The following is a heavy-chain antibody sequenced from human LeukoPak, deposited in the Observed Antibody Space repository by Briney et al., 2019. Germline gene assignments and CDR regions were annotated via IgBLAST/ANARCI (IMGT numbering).Heavy chain of an antibody. V-gene: IGHV3-20*04. CDR1: GFTFDDYG. Sequence: PGGSLRLSCAASGFTFDDYGMSWVRQAPGKGLEWVSGINWNGGGTGYADSVKGRFTISRDNAKNSLYLQMNSLRAEDTALYYCARGTLKAAATDFDYWGQGTLVTVSS. CDR3: ARGTLKAAATDFDY. J-gene: IGHJ4*02. CDR2: INWNGGGT. D-gene: IGHD6-13*01.